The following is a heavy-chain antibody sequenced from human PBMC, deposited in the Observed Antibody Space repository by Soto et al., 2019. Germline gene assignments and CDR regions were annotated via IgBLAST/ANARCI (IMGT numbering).Heavy chain of an antibody. CDR1: GYTFTSYD. J-gene: IGHJ4*02. CDR2: MNPNSGNT. D-gene: IGHD2-2*01. Sequence: QVQLVQSGAEVKKPGASVKVSCKASGYTFTSYDINWLRQATGQWLEWMGWMNPNSGNTGYAQKFQGRVTMTRNTAISTAYMELSSLRSEDTAVYYCARGRRGRARGNGGIWSYARDYWGQGTLVTVSS. CDR3: ARGRRGRARGNGGIWSYARDY. V-gene: IGHV1-8*01.